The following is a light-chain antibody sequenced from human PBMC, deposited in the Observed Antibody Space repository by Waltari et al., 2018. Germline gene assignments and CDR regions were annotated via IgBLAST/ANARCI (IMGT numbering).Light chain of an antibody. CDR3: QEYDSLPIT. CDR1: QYVKNN. CDR2: KAS. J-gene: IGKJ4*01. V-gene: IGKV1-5*03. Sequence: DIQMTQSPSTLPASVGDRVTITCRASQYVKNNLAWFQQKPGKAPKVLIHKASRLESGVPSMFSGSGFGTEFILSISSLQPDDFATYYCQEYDSLPITFGGGTKVEIK.